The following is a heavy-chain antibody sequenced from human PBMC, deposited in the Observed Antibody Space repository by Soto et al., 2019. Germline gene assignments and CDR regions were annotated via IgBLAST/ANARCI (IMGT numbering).Heavy chain of an antibody. CDR2: IIPIFGKA. Sequence: QVQLVQSGAEVKKPGSSVKVSCKASGGTFSSYAISWVRQAPGQGLEWMGGIIPIFGKANYAQKFQGRVTITADESTSTAYMELSSLRSEDPAVYYCARGPNGITMIVVGTPFDPWGQGTLVTVSS. D-gene: IGHD3-22*01. J-gene: IGHJ5*02. CDR3: ARGPNGITMIVVGTPFDP. CDR1: GGTFSSYA. V-gene: IGHV1-69*01.